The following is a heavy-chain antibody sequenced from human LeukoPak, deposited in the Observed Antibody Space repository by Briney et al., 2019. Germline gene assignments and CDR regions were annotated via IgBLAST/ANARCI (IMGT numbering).Heavy chain of an antibody. V-gene: IGHV3-74*01. CDR1: GFNFSSYW. Sequence: PGGSLRLSCAASGFNFSSYWMHWVRQAPGKGLVWVSRINTDGSSTSYADSVKGRFTISRDNAKNTLYLQMNSLRAEDTAVYYCAREMVADSSGYYDYWGQGTLVTVSS. CDR2: INTDGSST. J-gene: IGHJ4*02. D-gene: IGHD3-22*01. CDR3: AREMVADSSGYYDY.